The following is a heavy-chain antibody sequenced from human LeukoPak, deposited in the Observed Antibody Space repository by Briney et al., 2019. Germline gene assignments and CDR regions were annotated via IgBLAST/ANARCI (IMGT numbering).Heavy chain of an antibody. V-gene: IGHV1-69*13. D-gene: IGHD6-6*01. CDR2: TIPIFGTA. CDR1: GGTFSSYA. CDR3: ARGAFDRLEYSSYRSFDY. J-gene: IGHJ4*02. Sequence: SVKVSCKASGGTFSSYAISWVRQAPGQGLEWMGGTIPIFGTANYAQKFQGRVTITADESTSTAYMELSSLRSEDTAVYYCARGAFDRLEYSSYRSFDYWGQGTLVTVS.